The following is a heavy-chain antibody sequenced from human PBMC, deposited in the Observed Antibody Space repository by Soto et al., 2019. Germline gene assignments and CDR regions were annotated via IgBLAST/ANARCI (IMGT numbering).Heavy chain of an antibody. J-gene: IGHJ3*01. Sequence: QVQLVESGGGVVQPGRSLRLSCAASGFTFSSYAIHWVRQAPGTGLEWVAVISDDGNNKKYADSVRGRFTISRDNSMNTLYLQLDSPRPEDTAVYFCATGDHYADTACAFHVWGRGTLLTVSS. CDR1: GFTFSSYA. D-gene: IGHD3-16*01. CDR2: ISDDGNNK. V-gene: IGHV3-30*04. CDR3: ATGDHYADTACAFHV.